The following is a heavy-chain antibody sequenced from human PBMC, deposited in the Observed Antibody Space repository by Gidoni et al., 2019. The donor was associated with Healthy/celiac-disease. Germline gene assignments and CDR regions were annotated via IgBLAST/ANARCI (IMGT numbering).Heavy chain of an antibody. D-gene: IGHD2-2*01. CDR2: ISSSSSTI. V-gene: IGHV3-48*02. CDR1: GFTFSSYS. J-gene: IGHJ4*02. Sequence: EVQLVESGGGLVQPGGSLRLSCAASGFTFSSYSMNWVRQAPGKGLEWVSDISSSSSTIYYADSVKGRFTISRDNAKNSLYLQMNSLRDEDTAVYYCARDLEGWVTAAIRDDYWGQGTLVTVSS. CDR3: ARDLEGWVTAAIRDDY.